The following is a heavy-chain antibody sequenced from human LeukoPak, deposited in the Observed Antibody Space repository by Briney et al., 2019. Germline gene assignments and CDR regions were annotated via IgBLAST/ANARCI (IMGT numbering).Heavy chain of an antibody. CDR1: GFTFSSYS. J-gene: IGHJ4*02. Sequence: GGSLRLSCAASGFTFSSYSMNWVRQAPGKGLECVSSISSSSCYIYYADSVKGRFTISRDNAKNSLYLPRNSLRAEDTAVYYCARDRYCSSTSCYFDYWGQGTLVTVSS. V-gene: IGHV3-21*01. CDR2: ISSSSCYI. D-gene: IGHD2-2*01. CDR3: ARDRYCSSTSCYFDY.